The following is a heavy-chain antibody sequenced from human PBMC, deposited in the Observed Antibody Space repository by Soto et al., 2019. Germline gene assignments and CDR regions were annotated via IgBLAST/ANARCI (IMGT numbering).Heavy chain of an antibody. Sequence: QPGGSLRLSCAASGFTFSSYGMHWVRQAPGKGLEWVAVISYDGSNKYYADSVKGRFTISRDNSKNTLYLQMNSLRAEDTAVYYCAKDESNVVPVIPGGPWGQGTLVTVSS. V-gene: IGHV3-30*18. CDR2: ISYDGSNK. D-gene: IGHD2-2*01. J-gene: IGHJ5*02. CDR3: AKDESNVVPVIPGGP. CDR1: GFTFSSYG.